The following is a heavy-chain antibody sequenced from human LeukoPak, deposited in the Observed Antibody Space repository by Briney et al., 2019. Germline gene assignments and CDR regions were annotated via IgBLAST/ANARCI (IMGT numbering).Heavy chain of an antibody. CDR1: GFTFSSYE. D-gene: IGHD4-17*01. V-gene: IGHV3-48*03. J-gene: IGHJ2*01. CDR2: ISTSGSTI. CDR3: ARKFGDLVNWYFDL. Sequence: GGSLRLSCAASGFTFSSYEMNWVRQAPGKGLEWVSFISTSGSTIYYADSVRGRFTISRDNAKHSLYLQMNSLRAEDTAIYYCARKFGDLVNWYFDLWGRGTLVTVSS.